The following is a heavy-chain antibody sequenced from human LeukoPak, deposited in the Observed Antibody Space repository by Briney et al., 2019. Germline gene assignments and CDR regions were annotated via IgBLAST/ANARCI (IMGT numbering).Heavy chain of an antibody. CDR2: IYPGDSDT. V-gene: IGHV5-51*01. Sequence: GESLQISCKGSGYSFISYWIGWVRQMPGKGLEWMGIIYPGDSDTRYSPSFQGQVTISADKSISTAYLQWSSLKASDTAMYYCARLPYCGGDCYSLIDYWGQGTLVTVSS. CDR3: ARLPYCGGDCYSLIDY. D-gene: IGHD2-21*02. J-gene: IGHJ4*02. CDR1: GYSFISYW.